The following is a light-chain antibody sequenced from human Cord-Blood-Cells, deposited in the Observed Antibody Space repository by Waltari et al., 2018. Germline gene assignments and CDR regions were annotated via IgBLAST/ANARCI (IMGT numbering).Light chain of an antibody. CDR2: GAS. J-gene: IGKJ1*01. CDR1: PSVRSN. V-gene: IGKV3-15*01. CDR3: QQYNNWPPWT. Sequence: ELLMKQSPVTLPVLHGDRANSPCRASPSVRSNLAWYQQKPGQAPRLLIYGASTRSTSIPARFSGSGSGTEFTLTISSLQSEDFAVDYCQQYNNWPPWTFGQGTKVEIK.